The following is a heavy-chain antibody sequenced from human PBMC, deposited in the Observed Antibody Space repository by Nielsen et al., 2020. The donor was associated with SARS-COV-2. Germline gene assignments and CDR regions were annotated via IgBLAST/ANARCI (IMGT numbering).Heavy chain of an antibody. CDR2: MSGSSSYI. D-gene: IGHD6-19*01. V-gene: IGHV3-11*05. Sequence: GESLKISCAGSGFTFSDYYMSWIRQAPGKGLEWVAQMSGSSSYIHYADSVKGRYTISKDSAKHSLYLQMNSLRAEDTAVYYCARVAGTPPVSYSYFDLWGRGTLVTVSS. CDR1: GFTFSDYY. CDR3: ARVAGTPPVSYSYFDL. J-gene: IGHJ2*01.